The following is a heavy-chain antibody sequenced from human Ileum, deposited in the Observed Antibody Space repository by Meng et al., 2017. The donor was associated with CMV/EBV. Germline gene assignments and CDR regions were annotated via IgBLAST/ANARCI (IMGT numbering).Heavy chain of an antibody. V-gene: IGHV3-7*01. CDR2: INEDGSAK. J-gene: IGHJ4*02. Sequence: GESLKISCVASGFTFSTYWMTWVRQVPGKGLEWVANINEDGSAKHYVDSVKGRFTISRDNTKNSLFLQMNTLRVEDTAVCYCARPPARMLDYWGQGELVTVSS. D-gene: IGHD2-2*01. CDR3: ARPPARMLDY. CDR1: GFTFSTYW.